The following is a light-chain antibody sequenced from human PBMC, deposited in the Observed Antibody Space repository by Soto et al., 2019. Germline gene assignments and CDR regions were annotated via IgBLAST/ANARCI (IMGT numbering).Light chain of an antibody. Sequence: QAVLTQSPSASAYLGASVNLTCTLSNEQKTYAIACHQRQPEKGPRYLMKVNSDGSHSKGGGIPDRFSGSSSGAERYLTISSLRAEDEADYYCQTWASGVTFGDGTKLTVL. V-gene: IGLV4-69*01. CDR1: NEQKTYA. CDR3: QTWASGVT. J-gene: IGLJ2*01. CDR2: VNSDGSH.